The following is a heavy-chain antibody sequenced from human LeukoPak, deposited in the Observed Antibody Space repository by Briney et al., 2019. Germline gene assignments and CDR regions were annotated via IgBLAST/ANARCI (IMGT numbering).Heavy chain of an antibody. CDR2: ISWNSGTI. J-gene: IGHJ4*02. CDR1: GFSFSSYG. D-gene: IGHD3-10*01. V-gene: IGHV3-9*01. CDR3: AKDVFTMVRGVLEY. Sequence: PGGSLRLSCAASGFSFSSYGMHWVRQAPGKGLDWVSGISWNSGTIGYADSVKGRFTISRDNAKNSLYLQMNSLRAEDTALYYCAKDVFTMVRGVLEYWGQGTLVTVSS.